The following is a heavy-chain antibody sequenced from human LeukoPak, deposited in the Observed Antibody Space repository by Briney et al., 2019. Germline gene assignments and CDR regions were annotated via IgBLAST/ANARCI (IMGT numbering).Heavy chain of an antibody. V-gene: IGHV1-69*05. Sequence: SVKVSCKASGGTFSSYAISWVRQAPGQGLEWMGGIIPIFGTANYAQKFQGRVTITTDESTSTAYMELSSLRSEDTAVYYCARDQIQDSSSPLDAFDIWGQGTMVTVSS. J-gene: IGHJ3*02. D-gene: IGHD6-6*01. CDR2: IIPIFGTA. CDR1: GGTFSSYA. CDR3: ARDQIQDSSSPLDAFDI.